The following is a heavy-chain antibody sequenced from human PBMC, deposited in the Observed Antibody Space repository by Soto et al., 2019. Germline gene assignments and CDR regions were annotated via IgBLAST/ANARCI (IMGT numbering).Heavy chain of an antibody. CDR1: GFTFGDYD. J-gene: IGHJ4*02. Sequence: GGSWSLSCAASGFTFGDYDMGWIRQAPGKGLEWVSYISSSGSTIYYADSVKGRFTIYRDNVKISLYMQMNSLRAEDTAVYYCARVPSSLLAPRSVDDWGQGTLVTVSS. V-gene: IGHV3-11*01. CDR3: ARVPSSLLAPRSVDD. D-gene: IGHD1-26*01. CDR2: ISSSGSTI.